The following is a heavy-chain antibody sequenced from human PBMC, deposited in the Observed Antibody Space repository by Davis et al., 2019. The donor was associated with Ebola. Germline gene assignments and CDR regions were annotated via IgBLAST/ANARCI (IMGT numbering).Heavy chain of an antibody. Sequence: PGGSLRLSCTVSGGSISSYYWSWIRQPPGKGLEWIGYIYYSGSTNYNPSLKSRVTISVDTSKNQFSLQLNSVTPEDTALYYCARGWLRAGMDVWGEGTTVTVSS. J-gene: IGHJ6*04. CDR1: GGSISSYY. D-gene: IGHD5-18*01. CDR2: IYYSGST. V-gene: IGHV4-59*12. CDR3: ARGWLRAGMDV.